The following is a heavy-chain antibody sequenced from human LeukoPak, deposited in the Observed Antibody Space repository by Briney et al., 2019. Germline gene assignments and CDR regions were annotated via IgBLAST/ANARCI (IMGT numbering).Heavy chain of an antibody. V-gene: IGHV4-59*01. D-gene: IGHD6-19*01. J-gene: IGHJ3*02. Sequence: SETLSLTCTVSGGSISSYYWSWIRQPPGKGLEWIGYIYYSGSTNYNPSLKSRVTISVDTSKNQFSLKLSSVTAADTAVYYCARNLKQWLDPYDAFDIWGQGTIVTVSS. CDR2: IYYSGST. CDR1: GGSISSYY. CDR3: ARNLKQWLDPYDAFDI.